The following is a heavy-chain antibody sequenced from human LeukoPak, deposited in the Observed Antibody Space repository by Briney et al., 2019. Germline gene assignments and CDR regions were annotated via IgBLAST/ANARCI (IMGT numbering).Heavy chain of an antibody. D-gene: IGHD2/OR15-2a*01. CDR1: GGSLSYYD. Sequence: SETLSLTCAVYGGSLSYYDWSWIRQPPGKGLEWIGEINHSGSTNYNPSLKSRVTMSVDTSKTQFSKKLSSVTAADTAVYYCARSGLFLNWFDPWGQGTLVTVSS. J-gene: IGHJ5*02. CDR3: ARSGLFLNWFDP. CDR2: INHSGST. V-gene: IGHV4-34*01.